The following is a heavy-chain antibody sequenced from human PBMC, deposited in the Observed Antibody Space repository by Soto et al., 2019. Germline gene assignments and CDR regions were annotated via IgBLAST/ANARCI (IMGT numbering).Heavy chain of an antibody. CDR3: ARRILDSSGYYYFDY. V-gene: IGHV4-39*01. D-gene: IGHD3-22*01. CDR1: GGSISSSIYY. CDR2: IYYSGST. Sequence: PSETLSLTCTVSGGSISSSIYYWGWIRQPPGKGLEWIGSIYYSGSTYYNPSLKSRVTISVDTSKNQFSLKLSSVTAADTAVYYCARRILDSSGYYYFDYWGQGTLVTVSS. J-gene: IGHJ4*02.